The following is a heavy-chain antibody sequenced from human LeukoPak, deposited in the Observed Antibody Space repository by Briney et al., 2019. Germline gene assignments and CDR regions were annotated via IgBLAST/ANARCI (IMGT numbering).Heavy chain of an antibody. CDR3: AKVADSSGWYRKGDAFDI. J-gene: IGHJ3*02. Sequence: GGSLRLSCAASGFTFSTYVMAWVRQTPGKGLEWVSVIYSGGSTYYADSVNGRFTISRDNSKNTLYLQMNSLRAEDTAVYYCAKVADSSGWYRKGDAFDIWGQGTMVTVSS. D-gene: IGHD6-19*01. CDR1: GFTFSTYV. CDR2: IYSGGST. V-gene: IGHV3-23*03.